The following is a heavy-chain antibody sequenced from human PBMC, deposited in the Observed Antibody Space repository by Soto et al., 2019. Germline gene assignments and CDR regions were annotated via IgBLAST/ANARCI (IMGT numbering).Heavy chain of an antibody. D-gene: IGHD6-13*01. J-gene: IGHJ6*02. Sequence: VASGKVSCQDSGGSFSSYAISWVRQAPGQGLEWMGGIIPIFGTANYAQKFQGRVTITADKSTSTAYMELSSLRSEDTAVYYCAREGAAAGSGGSYYYYGMDVWGQGTTVTVSS. CDR1: GGSFSSYA. CDR3: AREGAAAGSGGSYYYYGMDV. V-gene: IGHV1-69*06. CDR2: IIPIFGTA.